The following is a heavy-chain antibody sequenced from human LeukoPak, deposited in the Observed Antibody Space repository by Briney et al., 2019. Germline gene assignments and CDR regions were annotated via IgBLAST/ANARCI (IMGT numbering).Heavy chain of an antibody. J-gene: IGHJ6*02. V-gene: IGHV4-34*01. Sequence: SETLSFTCAVYGGSFSGYYWSWIRQPPGKGLEWIGEINHSGSTNYNPSLKSRVTISVDTSKNQFSLKLSSVTAADTAVYYCAYAQAPSELGMDVWGQGTTVTVSS. CDR1: GGSFSGYY. CDR2: INHSGST. D-gene: IGHD1-26*01. CDR3: AYAQAPSELGMDV.